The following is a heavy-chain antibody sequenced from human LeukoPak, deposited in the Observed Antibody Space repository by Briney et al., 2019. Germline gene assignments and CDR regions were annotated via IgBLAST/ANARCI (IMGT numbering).Heavy chain of an antibody. CDR3: ARRSLTSDY. V-gene: IGHV4-39*01. J-gene: IGHJ4*02. D-gene: IGHD1-26*01. CDR1: GGSIRSSYYY. CDR2: IYDSGST. Sequence: ASETLSLTCTVSGGSIRSSYYYWGWIRQPPGKGLEWIGSIYDSGSTYYNPSLKSRVTISVDTSKNQFSLKLNSVTAADTAVYYCARRSLTSDYWGQGTLVTVSS.